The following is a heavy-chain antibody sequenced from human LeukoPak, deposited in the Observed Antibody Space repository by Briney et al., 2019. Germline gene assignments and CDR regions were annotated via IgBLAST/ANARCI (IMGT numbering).Heavy chain of an antibody. CDR2: ISDSGCSV. Sequence: PGGSLRLSCAASGFTFSGYYMSWIRQAPGKGLEWVSSISDSGCSVYYADSVKGRFTISRDNAKNSLYLQMNSLRAEDTAVYYCARDQGLPNDALDFWGQGTMVTV. J-gene: IGHJ3*01. CDR1: GFTFSGYY. CDR3: ARDQGLPNDALDF. V-gene: IGHV3-11*01. D-gene: IGHD2-21*02.